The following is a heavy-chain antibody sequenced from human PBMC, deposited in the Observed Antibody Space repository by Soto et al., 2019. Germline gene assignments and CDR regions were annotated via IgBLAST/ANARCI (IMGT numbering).Heavy chain of an antibody. J-gene: IGHJ6*03. CDR1: GFTFDDYG. CDR3: AKDMGGSPGNYFYQMDA. CDR2: VNWNSGYI. D-gene: IGHD3-10*01. Sequence: GGSLRLSCVASGFTFDDYGMHWFRQPPGKGLEWVSYVNWNSGYIVYADSVKGRFTISRDNAKNSLYLQMNSLRAEDMALYYYAKDMGGSPGNYFYQMDAWGKGTTVTVS. V-gene: IGHV3-9*03.